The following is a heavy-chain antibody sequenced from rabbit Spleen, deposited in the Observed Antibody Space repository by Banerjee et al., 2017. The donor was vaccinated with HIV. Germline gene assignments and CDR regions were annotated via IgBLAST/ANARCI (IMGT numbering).Heavy chain of an antibody. Sequence: QKQLVESGGGLVQPEGSLTLTCTASGFSFSSSYWICWVRQAPGKGLEWIACIYTGDGNTYYASWAKGRFTISKTSSTTVTLQMTSLTAADTATYFCARDNGSGDYIDVYFDLWGPGTLVTVS. CDR3: ARDNGSGDYIDVYFDL. CDR2: IYTGDGNT. D-gene: IGHD1-1*01. J-gene: IGHJ4*01. V-gene: IGHV1S45*01. CDR1: GFSFSSSYW.